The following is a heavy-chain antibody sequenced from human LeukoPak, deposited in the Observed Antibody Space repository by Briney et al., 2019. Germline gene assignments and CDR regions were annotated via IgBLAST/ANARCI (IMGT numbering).Heavy chain of an antibody. V-gene: IGHV3-13*01. J-gene: IGHJ4*02. CDR1: GFTFSSYD. D-gene: IGHD6-19*01. Sequence: PGGSLRLSCAASGFTFSSYDMHWVRQATGKGLEWVSAIDTAGDTYYPGSVKGRFTISRDNAKNSLYLQMNSLRAEDTAVYYCARNSGWFRFDYWGQGTLVTVSS. CDR3: ARNSGWFRFDY. CDR2: IDTAGDT.